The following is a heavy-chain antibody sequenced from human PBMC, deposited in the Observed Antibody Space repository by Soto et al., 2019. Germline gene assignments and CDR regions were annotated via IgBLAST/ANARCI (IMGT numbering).Heavy chain of an antibody. V-gene: IGHV4-39*07. CDR2: IFYSGST. J-gene: IGHJ5*02. CDR3: ATVTVTSYNWFDP. Sequence: SETLSLTCTVSGGSISSSIYYGGWIRQPPGKGLEWIGSIFYSGSTYYNPSLKSRVTISVDTSKNQFSLKLSSVTAADTAVYYCATVTVTSYNWFDPWGQGTLVTVSS. CDR1: GGSISSSIYY. D-gene: IGHD4-17*01.